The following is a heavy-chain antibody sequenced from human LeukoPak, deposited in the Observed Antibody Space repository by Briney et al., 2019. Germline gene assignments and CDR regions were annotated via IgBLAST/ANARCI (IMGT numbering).Heavy chain of an antibody. CDR2: IRDSGDNT. CDR1: GFTFNNYA. CDR3: TRDDAVGGGYLDY. V-gene: IGHV3-23*01. J-gene: IGHJ4*02. Sequence: GGSLRLPCVASGFTFNNYAMTWVRQAPGKGLEWVSAIRDSGDNTYYADSVKGRFTISRDKSKNTLFLQMNSLRAEDTAIYYCTRDDAVGGGYLDYWGQGALVTVSS. D-gene: IGHD6-19*01.